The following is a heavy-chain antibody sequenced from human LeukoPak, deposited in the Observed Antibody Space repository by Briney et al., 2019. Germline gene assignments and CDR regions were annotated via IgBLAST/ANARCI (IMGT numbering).Heavy chain of an antibody. D-gene: IGHD3-22*01. CDR1: GYTFTSYG. V-gene: IGHV1-18*01. J-gene: IGHJ4*02. CDR2: ISAYNGNT. Sequence: GASVKVSCKASGYTFTSYGISWVRQAPGQGLEWMGWISAYNGNTNYAQKLQGRVTMTTDTSTSTAYMELSSLRSEDTAVYYCARGPPDYYDSPLGYWGQGTLVTVSS. CDR3: ARGPPDYYDSPLGY.